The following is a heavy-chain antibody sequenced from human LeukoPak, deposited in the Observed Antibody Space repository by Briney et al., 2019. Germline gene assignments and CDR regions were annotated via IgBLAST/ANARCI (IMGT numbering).Heavy chain of an antibody. Sequence: ASVKVSCKASGYTFTDYYIHWMWQASGQGLEWMGWINPKSGGTDYAQKFQGRVTMTKDTSISTVYMELRGLGPEDTALYYCAKVSKLGCSGGTCYSAFDYSGQGTLVTVSS. D-gene: IGHD2-15*01. J-gene: IGHJ4*02. CDR2: INPKSGGT. V-gene: IGHV1-2*02. CDR3: AKVSKLGCSGGTCYSAFDY. CDR1: GYTFTDYY.